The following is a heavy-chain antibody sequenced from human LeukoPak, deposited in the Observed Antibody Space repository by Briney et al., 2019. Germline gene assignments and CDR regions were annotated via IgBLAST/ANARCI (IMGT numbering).Heavy chain of an antibody. CDR1: GFTFSSYS. V-gene: IGHV3-21*01. J-gene: IGHJ3*02. CDR2: ISSSSSYI. CDR3: ARDGAGGSYSI. D-gene: IGHD1-26*01. Sequence: GGSLSLSCAASGFTFSSYSMSWVRQAPGKGLEWVSSISSSSSYIYYADSVKGRFTISRDNAKNSLYLQMNSLRAEDTAVYYCARDGAGGSYSIWGQGTMVTVSS.